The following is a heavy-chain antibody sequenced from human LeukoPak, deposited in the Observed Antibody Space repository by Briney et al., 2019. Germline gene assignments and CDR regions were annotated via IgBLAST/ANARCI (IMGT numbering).Heavy chain of an antibody. Sequence: PSETLSLTCAVYGGSFSGYYWSWIRQPPGKGLEWIGSIYHSGSTYYNPSLKSRVTISVDTSKNQFSLKLSSVTAADTAVYYCARDARYCTNGVCYANWFDPWGQGTLVTVSS. D-gene: IGHD2-8*01. CDR2: IYHSGST. CDR3: ARDARYCTNGVCYANWFDP. CDR1: GGSFSGYY. V-gene: IGHV4-34*01. J-gene: IGHJ5*02.